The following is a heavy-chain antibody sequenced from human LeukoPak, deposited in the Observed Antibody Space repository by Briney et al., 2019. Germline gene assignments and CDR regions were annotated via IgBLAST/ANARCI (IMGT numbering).Heavy chain of an antibody. CDR2: IDTAGDT. V-gene: IGHV3-13*01. Sequence: GGSLRLSCAASGFTFSSYDMHWVRQATGKGLEWVSTIDTAGDTYYPGSVKGRFTISRDSSKNTLYLQMNSLRAEDTAVYYCAKGSGSGWLIELFDYWGQGTLVTVSS. J-gene: IGHJ4*02. D-gene: IGHD5-18*01. CDR1: GFTFSSYD. CDR3: AKGSGSGWLIELFDY.